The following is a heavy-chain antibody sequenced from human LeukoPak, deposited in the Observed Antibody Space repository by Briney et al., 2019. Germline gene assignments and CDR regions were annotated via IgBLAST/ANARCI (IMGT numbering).Heavy chain of an antibody. J-gene: IGHJ4*02. V-gene: IGHV3-23*01. CDR2: ISERGGST. Sequence: PGGSLRLSCVVSGLSLSNYAMTWVRQAPGKGLEGVSYISERGGSTTYADSVKGRFTISRDTSLNTLYLQMNNLRAEDTAVYFCAKRGVVIRGLLVIGYHQEAYHYDFWGQGVLVTVSS. CDR3: AKRGVVIRGLLVIGYHQEAYHYDF. CDR1: GLSLSNYA. D-gene: IGHD3-10*01.